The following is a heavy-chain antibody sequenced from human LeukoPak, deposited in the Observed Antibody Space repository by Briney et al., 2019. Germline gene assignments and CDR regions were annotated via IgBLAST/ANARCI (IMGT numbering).Heavy chain of an antibody. Sequence: GRSLRLSCGASGFTFSSYAMHWVRQAPGRGLEWVAVIAYDGSNKYHADSVKGRFTISRDNSKNTLYLQMNSLRAEDTAVYYGARDPYITMVRGVIPHDAFDIWGQGTMVTVSS. D-gene: IGHD3-10*01. J-gene: IGHJ3*02. CDR1: GFTFSSYA. CDR3: ARDPYITMVRGVIPHDAFDI. CDR2: IAYDGSNK. V-gene: IGHV3-30*04.